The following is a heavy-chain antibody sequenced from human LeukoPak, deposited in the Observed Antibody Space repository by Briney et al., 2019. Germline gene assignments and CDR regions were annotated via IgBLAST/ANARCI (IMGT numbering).Heavy chain of an antibody. V-gene: IGHV3-15*01. J-gene: IGHJ5*02. CDR3: TADYGLDP. CDR2: IKSKTSGGTT. CDR1: GFTFINAW. Sequence: GGSLRLSCTASGFTFINAWMTWVRQAPGKGLEWVGRIKSKTSGGTTDYAAPDNGRFTISRDDSKNTLYLQMNSLKSEDTGVYYCTADYGLDPWGQGNLVIVSS. D-gene: IGHD4-17*01.